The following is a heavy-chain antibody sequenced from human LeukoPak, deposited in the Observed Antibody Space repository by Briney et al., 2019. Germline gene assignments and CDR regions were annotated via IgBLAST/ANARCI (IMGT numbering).Heavy chain of an antibody. CDR2: INHSGST. D-gene: IGHD3-9*01. CDR1: GGSLSGYY. J-gene: IGHJ4*02. CDR3: AGGGLRYFDWLSTPGPFDY. Sequence: SETLCLTCAVYGGSLSGYYWSWIRQPPGKGLERIGEINHSGSTNYNPSLESRVTISVDTSKNQFSLKLSSVTAADTAVYYCAGGGLRYFDWLSTPGPFDYWGQGTLVTVSS. V-gene: IGHV4-34*01.